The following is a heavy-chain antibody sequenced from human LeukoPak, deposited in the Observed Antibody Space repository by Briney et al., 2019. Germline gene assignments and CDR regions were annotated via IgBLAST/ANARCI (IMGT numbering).Heavy chain of an antibody. V-gene: IGHV3-48*02. CDR2: ISSGGSTI. D-gene: IGHD4-17*01. Sequence: VVSVRLSCAASGFTFSNYNINWVRQAPGKGLEWISYISSGGSTIYYADSVTGRFTISRDNAKNSLYLQMNSLRDEDTAVYYCARDYGSHGDYFDYWGQGTLVAVSS. CDR3: ARDYGSHGDYFDY. CDR1: GFTFSNYN. J-gene: IGHJ4*02.